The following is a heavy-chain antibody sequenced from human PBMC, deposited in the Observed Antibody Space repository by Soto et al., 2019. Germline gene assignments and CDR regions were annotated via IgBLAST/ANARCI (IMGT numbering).Heavy chain of an antibody. CDR2: LNPHNGKT. D-gene: IGHD6-6*01. V-gene: IGHV1-8*01. CDR1: GYTFTSHD. J-gene: IGHJ4*02. CDR3: ARVSSIAARRSFDS. Sequence: QVHLVQSGTEVKTPGASVKVSCKASGYTFTSHDINWVRQATGQGLEWMGWLNPHNGKTGYAQRFQGRVTMTWNATTCTVYLELSSLRSEDTAMYYCARVSSIAARRSFDSWGQGTLVTVSS.